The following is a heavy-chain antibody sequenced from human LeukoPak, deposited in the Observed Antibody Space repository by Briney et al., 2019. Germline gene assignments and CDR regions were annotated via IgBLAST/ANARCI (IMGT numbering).Heavy chain of an antibody. Sequence: GASVKVSCKVSGYTLTELSMHWVRQARGKGLEWMGGFDPEDGETIYAQKFQGRVTMTEDTSTDTAYMELSSLRSEDTAVYYCATEQITQYSNSWPGGLDYWGQGTLVTVSS. V-gene: IGHV1-24*01. CDR3: ATEQITQYSNSWPGGLDY. D-gene: IGHD6-13*01. CDR1: GYTLTELS. CDR2: FDPEDGET. J-gene: IGHJ4*02.